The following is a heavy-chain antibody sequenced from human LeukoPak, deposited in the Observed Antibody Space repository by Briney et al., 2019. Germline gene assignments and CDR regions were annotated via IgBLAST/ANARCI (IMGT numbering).Heavy chain of an antibody. CDR2: IKQDGSEK. V-gene: IGHV3-7*05. CDR1: GFTFNSYW. D-gene: IGHD3-16*02. CDR3: ARGLRLMVAFGGVIVDS. Sequence: PGGSLRLSCAASGFTFNSYWMNWVRQAPGKGLEWVANIKQDGSEKYYVDSVKGRFTISRDNAKNSLFLQMNSLRAEDTAVYYCARGLRLMVAFGGVIVDSWGQGTPVTVSS. J-gene: IGHJ4*02.